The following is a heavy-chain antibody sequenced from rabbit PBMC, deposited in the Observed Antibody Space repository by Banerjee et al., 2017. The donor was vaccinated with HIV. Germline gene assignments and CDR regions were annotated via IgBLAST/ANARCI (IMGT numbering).Heavy chain of an antibody. CDR2: IYAGSSGST. CDR1: GFSFSSSYY. D-gene: IGHD6-1*01. J-gene: IGHJ4*01. V-gene: IGHV1S40*01. CDR3: ASFDYAGYAGYGYDDFNL. Sequence: QSLEESGGDLVKPGASLTLTCTASGFSFSSSYYMCWVRQAPGKGLEWIACIYAGSSGSTYYASWAKGRFTISKTSSTTVTLQMTSLTAADTATYFCASFDYAGYAGYGYDDFNLWGPGTLVTVS.